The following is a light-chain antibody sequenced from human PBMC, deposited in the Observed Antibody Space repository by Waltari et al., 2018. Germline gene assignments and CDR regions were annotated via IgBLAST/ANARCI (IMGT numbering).Light chain of an antibody. V-gene: IGKV1-12*01. Sequence: DLQVTLSPSSVSASVGDRVTIPCRARQDIGNRFAWYQQIPGKAPNLLVYGTSSLQAWVPPRLSGSGFGTEFTLAVSSLQPKDFAAYDSQQDKCFPFTVGPGTRVDI. CDR2: GTS. J-gene: IGKJ3*01. CDR3: QQDKCFPFT. CDR1: QDIGNR.